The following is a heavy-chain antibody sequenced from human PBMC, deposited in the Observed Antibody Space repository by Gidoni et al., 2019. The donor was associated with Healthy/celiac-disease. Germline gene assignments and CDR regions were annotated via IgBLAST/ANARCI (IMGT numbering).Heavy chain of an antibody. V-gene: IGHV3-23*01. D-gene: IGHD2-8*01. CDR2: ISGSGGST. J-gene: IGHJ2*01. Sequence: EVQLLESGGGLVQPGGSLRLSCAASGFTFSSYSMSWVRQAPGKGLEWVSAISGSGGSTYDADSVKGRLTISRDNSKNTLYLQMNSLRAEDTAVYYCAKDRHIVLMVYAPYWYFDLWGRGTLVTVSS. CDR3: AKDRHIVLMVYAPYWYFDL. CDR1: GFTFSSYS.